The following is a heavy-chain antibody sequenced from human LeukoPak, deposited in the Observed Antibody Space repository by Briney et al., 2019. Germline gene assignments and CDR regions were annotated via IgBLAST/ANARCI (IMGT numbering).Heavy chain of an antibody. CDR2: IHYTGST. Sequence: PSETLSLTCTVSGGSTTSSSHFWAWIRQPPGKGLEWIASIHYTGSTFYSPSLQSRVTISVDTSKNQFSLNLRSVTATDTAVYYCAREEASAGDYWGQGTLVTVSS. V-gene: IGHV4-39*01. D-gene: IGHD6-13*01. CDR3: AREEASAGDY. CDR1: GGSTTSSSHF. J-gene: IGHJ4*02.